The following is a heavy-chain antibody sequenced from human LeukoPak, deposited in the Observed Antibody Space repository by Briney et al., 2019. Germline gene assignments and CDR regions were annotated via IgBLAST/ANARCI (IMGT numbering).Heavy chain of an antibody. CDR2: INHSGST. CDR3: ARLLGPI. D-gene: IGHD1-26*01. CDR1: GGSFSGYY. Sequence: SETLSLTCAVYGGSFSGYYWSWIRQPPGKGLEWIGEINHSGSTNYNPSLKSRVTISVDTSKNQFSLKLSSVTAADTAVYYCARLLGPIWGQGTLVTVSS. V-gene: IGHV4-34*01. J-gene: IGHJ4*02.